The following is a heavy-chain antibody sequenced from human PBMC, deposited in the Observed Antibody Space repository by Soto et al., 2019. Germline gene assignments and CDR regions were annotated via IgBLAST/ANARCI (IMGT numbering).Heavy chain of an antibody. Sequence: EVQLVESGGGLVQPGRSLRLSCAASGFTFDDYAMHWVRQAPGKGLEWVSGISWNRGSIGYADSVKGRFTISRDNAKNSLYLQMNSLRAEDTPLYYCAKDTGGIADRIDYWGQGTLVTVPP. D-gene: IGHD6-13*01. CDR3: AKDTGGIADRIDY. V-gene: IGHV3-9*01. CDR1: GFTFDDYA. J-gene: IGHJ4*02. CDR2: ISWNRGSI.